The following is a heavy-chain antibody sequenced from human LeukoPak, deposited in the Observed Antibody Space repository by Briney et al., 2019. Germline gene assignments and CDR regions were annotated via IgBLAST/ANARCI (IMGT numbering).Heavy chain of an antibody. CDR1: WFTFCSYA. V-gene: IGHV3-23*01. Sequence: GGALRLSCGASWFTFCSYAMSWVRPAPGEGVEGVSAISGSGGSTYYADSVKGRFTISRDNSKNTLYLQMNSLRAEDTAVYYCAKDPYDSSGYYDYWGQGTLVTVSS. CDR3: AKDPYDSSGYYDY. D-gene: IGHD3-22*01. CDR2: ISGSGGST. J-gene: IGHJ4*02.